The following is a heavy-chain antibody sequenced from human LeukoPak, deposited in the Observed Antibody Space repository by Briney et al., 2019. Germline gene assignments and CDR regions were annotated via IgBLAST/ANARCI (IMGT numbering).Heavy chain of an antibody. V-gene: IGHV1-18*01. D-gene: IGHD2-2*01. J-gene: IGHJ6*03. CDR1: GYTFTSYG. CDR2: ISAYNGNT. CDR3: ARAPYCSSTSCDYYYYYYMDV. Sequence: ASVKVSCKASGYTFTSYGISWVRQAPGQGLEWMGWISAYNGNTNYAQKLQGRVTMTTDTSTSTAYMELSSLRSEDTAVYYCARAPYCSSTSCDYYYYYYMDVWGKGTTVTVSS.